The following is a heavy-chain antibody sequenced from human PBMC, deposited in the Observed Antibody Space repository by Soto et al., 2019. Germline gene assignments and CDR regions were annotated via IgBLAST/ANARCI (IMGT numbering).Heavy chain of an antibody. CDR2: IIPIFGTA. Sequence: SVKVSCKASGGTFSSYAISWVRQAPGQGLEWMGGIIPIFGTANYAQKFQGRVTITADESTSTAYMELSSLRSEDTAVYYCDCPRYYGMDVWGQGTTVTVSS. J-gene: IGHJ6*02. CDR1: GGTFSSYA. V-gene: IGHV1-69*13. CDR3: DCPRYYGMDV. D-gene: IGHD2-21*02.